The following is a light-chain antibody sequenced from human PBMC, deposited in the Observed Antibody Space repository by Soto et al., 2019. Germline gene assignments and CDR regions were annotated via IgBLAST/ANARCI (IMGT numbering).Light chain of an antibody. CDR3: QQRNIWPPVT. Sequence: IVLTQTKSTLSLSPGERAPRSCSASPSVTNYLAWYQQKPGQAPRLVSYGAFNRATGIPVRFSGSGSGTDFTLTISSLEPEDFAVYYCQQRNIWPPVTFGQGTRLEI. CDR2: GAF. CDR1: PSVTNY. J-gene: IGKJ5*01. V-gene: IGKV3-11*01.